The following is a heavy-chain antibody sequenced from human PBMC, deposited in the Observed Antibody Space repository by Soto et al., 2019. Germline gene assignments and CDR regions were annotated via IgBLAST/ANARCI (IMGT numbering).Heavy chain of an antibody. D-gene: IGHD3-10*01. CDR1: GYTFTSYG. J-gene: IGHJ6*02. CDR2: ISAYNGNT. Sequence: ASVKVSCKASGYTFTSYGISWVRQAPGQGLEWMGWISAYNGNTNYAQKFQGRVTMTRDTSTSTVYMELSSLRSEDTAVYYCARDSFDYYGSGSYYGDYYYYYGMDVWGQGTTVTVSS. CDR3: ARDSFDYYGSGSYYGDYYYYYGMDV. V-gene: IGHV1-18*01.